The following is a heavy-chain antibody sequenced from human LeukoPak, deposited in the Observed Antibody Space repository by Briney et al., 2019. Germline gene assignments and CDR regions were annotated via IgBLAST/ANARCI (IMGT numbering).Heavy chain of an antibody. J-gene: IGHJ4*02. V-gene: IGHV6-1*01. CDR3: VRGIDY. CDR1: GDSVSSNSAT. CDR2: TYHRSRWYT. Sequence: SQTLSLTCVISGDSVSSNSATWDWIRQSPSRGLEWLGRTYHRSRWYTDYAPSMKSRLTIKPDTSKNQVSLQMSSVTPEDTAFYYCVRGIDYWGQGTLVTASS.